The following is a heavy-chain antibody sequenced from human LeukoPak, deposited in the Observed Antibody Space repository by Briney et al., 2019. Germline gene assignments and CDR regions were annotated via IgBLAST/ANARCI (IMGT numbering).Heavy chain of an antibody. CDR2: IWYDGSNK. CDR3: ARDHCSSTSCYAYYYYGLDV. Sequence: PGGSLRLSCSSSGFTYSSYGMHWVRQAPGKGLEWVAVIWYDGSNKYYADSVKGRFTLPRDNSKNALYLQMTSLRAEDTAVYYCARDHCSSTSCYAYYYYGLDVCGKGTTVAVSS. CDR1: GFTYSSYG. D-gene: IGHD2-2*01. V-gene: IGHV3-33*01. J-gene: IGHJ6*04.